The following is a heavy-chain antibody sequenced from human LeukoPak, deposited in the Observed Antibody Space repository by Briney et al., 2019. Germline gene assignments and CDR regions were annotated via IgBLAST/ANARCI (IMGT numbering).Heavy chain of an antibody. CDR2: IYYSGST. CDR3: ARGYFDSFDY. V-gene: IGHV4-59*13. Sequence: SETLSLTCTVYVGSIWCSYWSWIRWPPGKGLEWIGYIYYSGSTNNNPSLKSRVTISVDTSKNQFFLKLNSVTAADTAVYYCARGYFDSFDYWGQGTLVTVSS. J-gene: IGHJ4*02. D-gene: IGHD3-22*01. CDR1: VGSIWCSY.